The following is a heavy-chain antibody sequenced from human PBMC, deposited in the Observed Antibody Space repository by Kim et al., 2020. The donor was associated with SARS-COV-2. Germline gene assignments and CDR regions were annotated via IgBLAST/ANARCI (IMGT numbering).Heavy chain of an antibody. V-gene: IGHV4-31*03. J-gene: IGHJ6*02. CDR3: ATINLSYYYYGMDV. D-gene: IGHD5-12*01. Sequence: SETLSLTCTVSGGSISSGGYYWSWIRQHPGKGLEWIGYIYYSGSTYYNPSLKSRVTISVDTSKNQFSLKLSSVTAADTAVYYCATINLSYYYYGMDVWGQGTTVTVSS. CDR2: IYYSGST. CDR1: GGSISSGGYY.